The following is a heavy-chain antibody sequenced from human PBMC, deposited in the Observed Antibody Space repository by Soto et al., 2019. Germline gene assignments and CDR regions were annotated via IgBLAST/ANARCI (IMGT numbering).Heavy chain of an antibody. CDR3: ARGLRTYYYDSSGPEPPY. Sequence: GASLKVSCKASGYTFTGYYMHWVRQAPGQGLEWMGWINPNSGGTNYAQKFQGWVTMTRDTSISTAYMELSRLRSDDTAVYYFARGLRTYYYDSSGPEPPYWGQGTLVTVSS. CDR2: INPNSGGT. V-gene: IGHV1-2*04. CDR1: GYTFTGYY. J-gene: IGHJ4*02. D-gene: IGHD3-22*01.